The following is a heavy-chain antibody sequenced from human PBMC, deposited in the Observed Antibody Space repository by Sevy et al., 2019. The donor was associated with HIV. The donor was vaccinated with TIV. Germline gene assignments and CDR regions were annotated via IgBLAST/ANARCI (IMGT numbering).Heavy chain of an antibody. CDR3: ARAPVGSKYSSSWYPNGDY. CDR1: GYTFISYG. J-gene: IGHJ4*02. V-gene: IGHV1-18*01. CDR2: ISAYNGNT. D-gene: IGHD6-13*01. Sequence: ASVKVSCKASGYTFISYGISWVRQAPGQGLEWMGWISAYNGNTNYAQKLQGRVTMTTDTSTSTAYMELRSLRSDDTAVYYCARAPVGSKYSSSWYPNGDYWGQGTLVTVSS.